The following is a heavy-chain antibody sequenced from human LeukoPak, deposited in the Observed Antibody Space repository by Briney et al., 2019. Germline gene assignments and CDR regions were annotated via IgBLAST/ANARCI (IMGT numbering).Heavy chain of an antibody. V-gene: IGHV4-39*01. D-gene: IGHD2-8*02. CDR1: GGSISMSIHS. CDR3: ARQPTGHPNWFDF. Sequence: PSETLSLTCTVSGGSISMSIHSWAWIRQPPGKGLEWIGALHQTGNTYYNPSLKSRVTISVDTSKMQFSLKLTSLTAADTAVYYCARQPTGHPNWFDFWGQGTLVTVSS. J-gene: IGHJ5*01. CDR2: LHQTGNT.